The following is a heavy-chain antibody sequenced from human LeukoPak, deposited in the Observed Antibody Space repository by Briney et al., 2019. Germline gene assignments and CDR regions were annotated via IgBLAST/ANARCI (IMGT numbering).Heavy chain of an antibody. V-gene: IGHV3-11*03. CDR2: ISSSNSYT. D-gene: IGHD3-22*01. CDR3: ASLTYYFDSSGYYPGYFQH. Sequence: GGSLRLSCAASGFIFSTYAMSWIRQAPGKGLEWVSYISSSNSYTNYADSVKGRFYADSVKGRFTISRDNAKNSLYLQMNSLRAEDTAVYYCASLTYYFDSSGYYPGYFQHWGQGTLVTVSS. J-gene: IGHJ1*01. CDR1: GFIFSTYA.